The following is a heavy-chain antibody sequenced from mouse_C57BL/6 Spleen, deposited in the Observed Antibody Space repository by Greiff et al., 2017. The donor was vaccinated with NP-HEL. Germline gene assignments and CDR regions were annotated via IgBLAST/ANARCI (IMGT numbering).Heavy chain of an antibody. CDR3: ARREYDYDLYYFDY. D-gene: IGHD2-4*01. J-gene: IGHJ2*01. V-gene: IGHV3-6*01. Sequence: ESGPGLVKPSQSLSLTCPFTAYSITSGFYWNWFRQFPGNKLEWMAYISYDGSNNYNPSLKNRISITRDTSKNQFFLKLNSVTTEDTATYYCARREYDYDLYYFDYWGQGTTLTVSS. CDR1: AYSITSGFY. CDR2: ISYDGSN.